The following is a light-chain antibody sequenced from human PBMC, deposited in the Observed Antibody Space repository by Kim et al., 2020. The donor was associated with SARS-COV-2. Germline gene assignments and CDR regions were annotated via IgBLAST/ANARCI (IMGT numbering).Light chain of an antibody. CDR3: QQYNNWLRS. CDR2: GAS. Sequence: SVSPGDRAPLSCRASQSVSSNLAWYQQRPGQAPRLLIYGASARATGIPARFSGSGSGTEFTLTISSLQSEDFAVSYCQQYNNWLRSFGQGTKLEI. J-gene: IGKJ2*04. CDR1: QSVSSN. V-gene: IGKV3-15*01.